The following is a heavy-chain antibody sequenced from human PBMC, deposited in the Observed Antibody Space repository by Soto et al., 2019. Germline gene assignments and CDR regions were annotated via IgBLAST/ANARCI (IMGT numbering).Heavy chain of an antibody. CDR1: GYSFTSYW. CDR3: ARHGVWGVVKAATLSYYSYYGMDV. D-gene: IGHD2-2*01. Sequence: GESLKISCKGSGYSFTSYWIGWVRQMPGKGLEWMGIIYPGDSDTRYSPSFQGQVTISADKSISTAYLQWSSLKASETAMYYCARHGVWGVVKAATLSYYSYYGMDVWGQGTTVTV. V-gene: IGHV5-51*01. J-gene: IGHJ6*02. CDR2: IYPGDSDT.